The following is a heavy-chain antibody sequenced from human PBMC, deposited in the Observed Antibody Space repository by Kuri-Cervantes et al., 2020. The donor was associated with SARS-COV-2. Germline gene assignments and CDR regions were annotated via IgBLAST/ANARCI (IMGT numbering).Heavy chain of an antibody. J-gene: IGHJ4*02. Sequence: GGSLRLSCAASGFTFSSYGMHWVRQAPGKGLEWVSSISSSSSYIYYADSVKGRFTISRDNAKNSLYLQMNSLRAEDTAVYYCASSYYYDSSGYIFDYWGQGTLVTVSS. CDR1: GFTFSSYG. CDR2: ISSSSSYI. CDR3: ASSYYYDSSGYIFDY. V-gene: IGHV3-21*01. D-gene: IGHD3-22*01.